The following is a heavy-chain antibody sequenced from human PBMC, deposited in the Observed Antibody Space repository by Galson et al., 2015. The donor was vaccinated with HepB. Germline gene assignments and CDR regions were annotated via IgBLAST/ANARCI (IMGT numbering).Heavy chain of an antibody. D-gene: IGHD3-10*01. CDR3: ARFLVRGSSGFRY. CDR1: GFTFSSYA. Sequence: SLRLSCAASGFTFSSYAMHWVRQAPGKGLEWVAVISYDGSNKYYADSVKGRFTISRDNSKNTLYLQMNSLRAEDTAVYYCARFLVRGSSGFRYWGQGTLVTVSS. V-gene: IGHV3-30*04. CDR2: ISYDGSNK. J-gene: IGHJ4*02.